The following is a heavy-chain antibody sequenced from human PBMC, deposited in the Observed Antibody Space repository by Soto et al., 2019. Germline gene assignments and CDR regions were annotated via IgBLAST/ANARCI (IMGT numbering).Heavy chain of an antibody. Sequence: QVQLVQSGAELKKPGASVKVSCKASGYTFTNYGIRWVRQAPGQGLEWMGWINTYHGNTKYAQKLQGRVTMTKDTSTSTAYMELTSLRSGDTAVYYCARSPGYSASWGYFYYGMKIWGQGTTVIVSS. CDR2: INTYHGNT. CDR3: ARSPGYSASWGYFYYGMKI. D-gene: IGHD6-13*01. J-gene: IGHJ6*02. CDR1: GYTFTNYG. V-gene: IGHV1-18*01.